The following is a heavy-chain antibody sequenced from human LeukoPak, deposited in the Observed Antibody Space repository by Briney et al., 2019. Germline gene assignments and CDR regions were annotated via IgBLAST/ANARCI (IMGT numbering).Heavy chain of an antibody. D-gene: IGHD4-17*01. J-gene: IGHJ4*02. Sequence: GGSLRLSCAASGFTFSSYGIHWVRLAPGKGLEWVAVIWYDGSNKYYADSVKGRFTISRDNSKNTLYLQMNSLRAEDTAVYYCARETYGDHGLDYWGQGTLVTVSS. CDR3: ARETYGDHGLDY. CDR1: GFTFSSYG. CDR2: IWYDGSNK. V-gene: IGHV3-33*08.